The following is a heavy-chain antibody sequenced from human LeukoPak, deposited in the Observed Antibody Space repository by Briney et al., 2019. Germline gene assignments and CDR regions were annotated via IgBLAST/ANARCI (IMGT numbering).Heavy chain of an antibody. CDR2: ISGSGGST. CDR1: GFTFSSYA. J-gene: IGHJ5*02. V-gene: IGHV3-23*01. CDR3: AKDGAAAAPYGPNWFDP. Sequence: GGSLRLSCAASGFTFSSYAMSWVRQAPGKGLEWVSAISGSGGSTYYADSVKGRFTISRDNSKNTLYLQMNSLRAEDTAVYYCAKDGAAAAPYGPNWFDPWGQGTLVTVSS. D-gene: IGHD6-13*01.